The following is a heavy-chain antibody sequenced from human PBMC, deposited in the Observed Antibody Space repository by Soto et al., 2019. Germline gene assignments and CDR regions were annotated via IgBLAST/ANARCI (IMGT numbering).Heavy chain of an antibody. V-gene: IGHV3-30*18. Sequence: QVQLVESGGGVVQPGRSLRLSCAASGFIFSTYGMHWVRQAPGKGLEWLSDISYDGNNKYYADSVKGRFTISRDNSKNTLWLQMDSLRTEDTAVYYCAKDLLLTTITTVGDWGQGTLVTVSS. CDR1: GFIFSTYG. J-gene: IGHJ4*02. CDR2: ISYDGNNK. D-gene: IGHD4-17*01. CDR3: AKDLLLTTITTVGD.